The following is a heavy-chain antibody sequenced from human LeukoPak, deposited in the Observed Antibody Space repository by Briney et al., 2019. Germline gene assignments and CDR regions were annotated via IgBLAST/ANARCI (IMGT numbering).Heavy chain of an antibody. CDR3: ARDPSVTAVSAYSFDF. CDR2: IKQDGSET. Sequence: GGSLRLSCAASGFTFSSYSMNWVRQAPGKGLEWVASIKQDGSETYYVDSVKGRFIISKDNAQNLLFLQMNSLRVEDTAVYFCARDPSVTAVSAYSFDFWGQGTLVTVSS. CDR1: GFTFSSYS. D-gene: IGHD2-21*01. V-gene: IGHV3-7*01. J-gene: IGHJ4*02.